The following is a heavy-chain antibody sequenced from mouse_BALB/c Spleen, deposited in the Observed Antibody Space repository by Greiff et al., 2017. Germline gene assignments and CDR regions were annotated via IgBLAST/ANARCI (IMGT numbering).Heavy chain of an antibody. CDR2: IRNKANGYTT. CDR3: ARDMAMITAQGLDY. CDR1: GFTFTDYY. J-gene: IGHJ2*01. Sequence: EVKLMESGGGLVQPGGSLRLSCATSGFTFTDYYMSWVRQPPGKALEWLGFIRNKANGYTTEYSASVKGRFTISRDNSQSILYLQMNTLRAEDSATYYCARDMAMITAQGLDYWGQGTTLTVSS. D-gene: IGHD2-4*01. V-gene: IGHV7-3*02.